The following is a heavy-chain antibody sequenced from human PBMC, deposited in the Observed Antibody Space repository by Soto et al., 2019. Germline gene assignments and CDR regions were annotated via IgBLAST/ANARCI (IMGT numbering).Heavy chain of an antibody. Sequence: SVKVSCKASGGTFSSYAISWVRQAPGQGLEWMGGIIPIFGTANYAQKFQGRVTITADESTSTAYMELSSLRSEDTAVYYCARTPAAAPSNFDYWGQGTLVTVSS. J-gene: IGHJ4*02. CDR1: GGTFSSYA. D-gene: IGHD2-2*01. V-gene: IGHV1-69*13. CDR3: ARTPAAAPSNFDY. CDR2: IIPIFGTA.